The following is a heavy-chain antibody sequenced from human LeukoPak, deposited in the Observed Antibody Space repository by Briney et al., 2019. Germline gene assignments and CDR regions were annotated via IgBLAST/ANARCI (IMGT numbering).Heavy chain of an antibody. CDR1: GFSISKYA. V-gene: IGHV3-30*04. J-gene: IGHJ5*02. D-gene: IGHD2-15*01. CDR2: ISYDGSNK. Sequence: GRSLRLSCAASGFSISKYAMHWVRQAPGKGLEWVAVISYDGSNKYYADSVKGRFTISRDISKNTLYLQMNSLRAEDTAVYYCAKDGGSIVVVVAATLDNWFDPWGQGTLVTVSS. CDR3: AKDGGSIVVVVAATLDNWFDP.